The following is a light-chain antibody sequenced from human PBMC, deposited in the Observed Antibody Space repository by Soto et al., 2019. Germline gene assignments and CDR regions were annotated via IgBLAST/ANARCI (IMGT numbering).Light chain of an antibody. CDR3: AAWDDSLNGHYG. J-gene: IGLJ1*01. Sequence: QSVLTQPPSASGTPGQRVTISCSGSSSNIGSNTVNWYQQLPGTAHKLLIYSNNQRHSGVPDRFSGSKSGTSASLAISGLQSEYEADYYCAAWDDSLNGHYGFGTATKLTVL. CDR1: SSNIGSNT. V-gene: IGLV1-44*01. CDR2: SNN.